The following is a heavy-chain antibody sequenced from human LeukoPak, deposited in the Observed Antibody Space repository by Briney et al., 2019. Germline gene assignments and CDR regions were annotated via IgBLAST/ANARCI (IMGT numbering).Heavy chain of an antibody. CDR1: GFIVSSYY. Sequence: GGSLRLSCAASGFIVSSYYMTWVRQAPGKGLEWVSVIYSGGSTYYADSMKGRFAISRDSSKNTIFLQMNSLRVEDTAVYYCARSYSNHRFGMDVWGLGNTVTVS. D-gene: IGHD4-11*01. J-gene: IGHJ6*02. CDR2: IYSGGST. V-gene: IGHV3-66*01. CDR3: ARSYSNHRFGMDV.